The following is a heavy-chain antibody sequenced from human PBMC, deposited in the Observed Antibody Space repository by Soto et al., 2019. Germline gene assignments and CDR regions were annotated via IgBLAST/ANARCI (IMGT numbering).Heavy chain of an antibody. CDR2: ISGSGGST. V-gene: IGHV3-23*01. Sequence: EVQLLESGGGLVQPGGSLRLSCAASGFTFSSYAMSWVRQAPGKGLEWVSVISGSGGSTYYADSVKGRFTISRDNSKNTLYLQMNSLRADDTAVYYCAKDQLAVAGLNWFDPWGQGTLVTVSS. J-gene: IGHJ5*02. CDR1: GFTFSSYA. CDR3: AKDQLAVAGLNWFDP. D-gene: IGHD6-19*01.